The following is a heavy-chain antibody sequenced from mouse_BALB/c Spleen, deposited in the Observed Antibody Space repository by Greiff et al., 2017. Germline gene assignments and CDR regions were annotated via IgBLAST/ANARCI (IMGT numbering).Heavy chain of an antibody. Sequence: EVQLVESGPSLVKPSQTLSLTCSVTGDSFTSGYWNWIRKFPGNKLEYMGYISYSGSTYYNPSLKSRLSITQDTSKNQYYLQLNSVTTEDTATYYCARYEGTTALFDYWGQGTTLTVSA. D-gene: IGHD1-2*01. J-gene: IGHJ2*01. CDR2: ISYSGST. CDR3: ARYEGTTALFDY. V-gene: IGHV3-8*02. CDR1: GDSFTSGY.